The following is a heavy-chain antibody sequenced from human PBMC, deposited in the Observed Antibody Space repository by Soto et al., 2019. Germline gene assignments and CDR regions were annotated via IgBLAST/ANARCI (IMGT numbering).Heavy chain of an antibody. CDR1: GFTFSDYY. V-gene: IGHV3-11*01. CDR2: ISSSGSTT. D-gene: IGHD6-13*01. J-gene: IGHJ4*02. Sequence: QVQLVESGGGLVKAGGSLRLSCAASGFTFSDYYMSWIRQAPGKGLEWVSYISSSGSTTHYTDSVKGRFTISRDNAKNSLSLQMNSLRAEHTAVYHCARIRVSTAGRHFDYWGQGTLVTVSS. CDR3: ARIRVSTAGRHFDY.